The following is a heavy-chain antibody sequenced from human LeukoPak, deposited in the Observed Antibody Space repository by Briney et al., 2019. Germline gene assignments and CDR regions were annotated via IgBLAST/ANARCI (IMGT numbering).Heavy chain of an antibody. CDR1: GGSISTYY. J-gene: IGHJ3*02. CDR2: IYHTGST. D-gene: IGHD3/OR15-3a*01. Sequence: SETLSLTCTVSGGSISTYYWSWIRQPPGKGLEWIAYIYHTGSTNYNPSLKSRVSMSVDTSKNQFSLKLSSVTAADTAVYYCAREVKLDGAFDIWGRGPLVTVSS. V-gene: IGHV4-59*01. CDR3: AREVKLDGAFDI.